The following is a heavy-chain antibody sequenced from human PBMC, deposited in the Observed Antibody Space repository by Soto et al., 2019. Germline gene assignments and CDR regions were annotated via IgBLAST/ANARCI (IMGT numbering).Heavy chain of an antibody. J-gene: IGHJ3*02. CDR1: GYSLTSYY. CDR3: ARDRVGITIFGVVIIPHDAFDI. Sequence: ASVRVSCKASGYSLTSYYMHWVRQAPGQGLEWMGIINPSGGSTSYAQKFQGRVTMTRDTSTSTVYMELSSLRSEDTAVYYCARDRVGITIFGVVIIPHDAFDIWGQGTMVTVSS. V-gene: IGHV1-46*01. CDR2: INPSGGST. D-gene: IGHD3-3*01.